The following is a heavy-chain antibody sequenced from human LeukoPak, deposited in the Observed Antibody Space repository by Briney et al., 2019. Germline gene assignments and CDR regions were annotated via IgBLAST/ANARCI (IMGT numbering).Heavy chain of an antibody. CDR1: GVSISSYY. D-gene: IGHD4-4*01. V-gene: IGHV4-59*01. Sequence: PSETLSLTCSVSGVSISSYYWSWIRQPPGKGLAWIGYIYYSGSTNYNPSLKSRVTISVDTSKNQFSLKLNSVTAADTAVYYCASMTTVPRWGQGTLVTVSS. CDR3: ASMTTVPR. J-gene: IGHJ4*02. CDR2: IYYSGST.